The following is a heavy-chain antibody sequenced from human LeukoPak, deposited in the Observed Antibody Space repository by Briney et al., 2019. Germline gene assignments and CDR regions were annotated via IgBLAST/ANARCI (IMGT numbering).Heavy chain of an antibody. CDR1: GGTFSSYA. CDR2: IIPIFGTA. V-gene: IGHV1-69*06. CDR3: ARDRGSDYDYVWGSYAGGAFDI. J-gene: IGHJ3*02. D-gene: IGHD3-16*01. Sequence: SVKVSCKASGGTFSSYAISWVRQAPGQGLEWMGGIIPIFGTANYAQKFQGRVTMTEDTSTDTAYMELSSLRSDDTAVYYCARDRGSDYDYVWGSYAGGAFDIWGQGTMVTVSS.